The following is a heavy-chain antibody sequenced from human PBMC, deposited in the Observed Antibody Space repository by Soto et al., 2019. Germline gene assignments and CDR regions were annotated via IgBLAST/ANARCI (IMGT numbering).Heavy chain of an antibody. J-gene: IGHJ4*02. D-gene: IGHD3-9*01. CDR3: ARDADTTGHYSHFDL. CDR1: GFTFSYYG. CDR2: MHTGGNEK. V-gene: IGHV3-33*08. Sequence: QVQLVESGGGVVQPGGSLRLSCAASGFTFSYYGFHWVRQAPGKGLEWVAVMHTGGNEKYYVDSVKGRFTVSRDDSRNMGYLEMSGLRAEDTAEYFCARDADTTGHYSHFDLWGRGARVAVS.